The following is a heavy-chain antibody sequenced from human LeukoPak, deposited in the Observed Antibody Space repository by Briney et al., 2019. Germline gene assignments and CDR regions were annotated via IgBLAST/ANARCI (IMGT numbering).Heavy chain of an antibody. D-gene: IGHD3-10*01. CDR3: AKAPYGSGTFDY. Sequence: GGSLRLSCAASGFTFSSYEMNWVRQTPGKGLEWVAFIRYDGSNKYYADSVKGRFTISRDNSKNTLYLQMNSLRAEDTAVYYCAKAPYGSGTFDYWGQGTLVTVSS. V-gene: IGHV3-30*02. CDR2: IRYDGSNK. J-gene: IGHJ4*02. CDR1: GFTFSSYE.